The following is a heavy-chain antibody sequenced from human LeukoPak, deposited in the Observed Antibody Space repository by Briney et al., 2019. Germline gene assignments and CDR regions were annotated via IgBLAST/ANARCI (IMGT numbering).Heavy chain of an antibody. CDR1: GGSISSGDYY. Sequence: SETLSLTCTVSGGSISSGDYYWSWIRQPPGKGLEWIGYIYYSGSTYYNPSLKSRATISIDTSKNQFSLELSSVTAADTAVYYCARRADYPTKSYYYYYGMDLWGQGTTVTVSS. CDR3: ARRADYPTKSYYYYYGMDL. V-gene: IGHV4-30-4*01. D-gene: IGHD2-21*01. J-gene: IGHJ6*02. CDR2: IYYSGST.